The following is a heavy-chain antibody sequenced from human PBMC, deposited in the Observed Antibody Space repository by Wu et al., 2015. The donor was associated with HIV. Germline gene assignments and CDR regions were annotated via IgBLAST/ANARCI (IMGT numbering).Heavy chain of an antibody. CDR2: INTYKGNT. CDR3: ARDTRLSGTKATYSPWTV. D-gene: IGHD1-26*01. CDR1: GYSFTNFG. J-gene: IGHJ6*04. V-gene: IGHV1-18*01. Sequence: QVHLLQSGPAVKNPGTSVKVSCKASGYSFTNFGISWVRQAPGQGLEWMGWINTYKGNTNYVEKFQGRVTMTIDRTTNTAYMELRSLRSDDTAVFYCARDTRLSGTKATYSPWTVWGKGTTVIVSS.